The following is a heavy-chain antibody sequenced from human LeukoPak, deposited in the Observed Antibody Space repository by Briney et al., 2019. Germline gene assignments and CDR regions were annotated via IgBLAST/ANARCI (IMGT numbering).Heavy chain of an antibody. V-gene: IGHV1-8*01. J-gene: IGHJ5*02. CDR2: MNPNSGNT. CDR3: ARGPNKSDGGNSGTAWFDR. Sequence: GASVKVSCKASGYTFTTYDINWVRQATGQGLEWMGWMNPNSGNTGYAQKFQGRVTMTRNTSISTAYMELRSLRSEDTAVYYCARGPNKSDGGNSGTAWFDRWGQGTLVTVSS. D-gene: IGHD4-23*01. CDR1: GYTFTTYD.